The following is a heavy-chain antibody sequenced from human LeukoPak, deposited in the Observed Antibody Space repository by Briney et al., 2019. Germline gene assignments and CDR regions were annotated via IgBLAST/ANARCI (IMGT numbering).Heavy chain of an antibody. CDR1: GFTFSSYW. CDR3: ARDPSSGWYLKGWFDP. D-gene: IGHD6-19*01. CDR2: IKEDGGEK. J-gene: IGHJ5*02. Sequence: GGSLRLSCAASGFTFSSYWMSWVRQAPGKGLEWVANIKEDGGEKYSVDSVKGRFTISRDNAKNSLYLQMNSLRAEDTAVYYCARDPSSGWYLKGWFDPWGQGTLVTVSS. V-gene: IGHV3-7*01.